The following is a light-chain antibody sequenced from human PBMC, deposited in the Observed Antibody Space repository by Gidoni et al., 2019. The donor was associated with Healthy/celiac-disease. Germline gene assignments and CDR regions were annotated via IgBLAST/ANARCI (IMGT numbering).Light chain of an antibody. CDR2: EGS. CDR1: SSDVGSYNL. J-gene: IGLJ1*01. CDR3: CSYAGSSTLKV. Sequence: QSALTQPASVSGSPGQSFTISCTGTSSDVGSYNLVSWYQQHPGKAPKLMIYEGSKRPSGVSNRFSGSKSGNTASLTISGLQAEDDADYYCCSYAGSSTLKVFGTGTKVTVL. V-gene: IGLV2-23*01.